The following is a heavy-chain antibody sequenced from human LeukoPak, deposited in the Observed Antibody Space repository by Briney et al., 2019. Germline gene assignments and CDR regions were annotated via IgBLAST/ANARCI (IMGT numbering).Heavy chain of an antibody. CDR1: GFTFSSYW. D-gene: IGHD6-13*01. J-gene: IGHJ6*02. V-gene: IGHV3-7*01. Sequence: GGSLRLSCAASGFTFSSYWMSWVRQAPGKGLEWVANIKQDGSEKYYVDSVKGRFTISRDNAKNSLYLQMNNLRAEDTAVYYCARAPRRSSSWPSYYCGMDVWGQGTTVTVSS. CDR2: IKQDGSEK. CDR3: ARAPRRSSSWPSYYCGMDV.